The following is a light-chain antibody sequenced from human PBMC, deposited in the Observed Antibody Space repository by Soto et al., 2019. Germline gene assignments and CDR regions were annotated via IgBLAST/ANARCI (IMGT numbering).Light chain of an antibody. CDR1: SSDVGGYKH. V-gene: IGLV2-14*01. Sequence: QSVLTQPASVSGSPGQAITIPCTGTSSDVGGYKHVSWYQQHPGKAPKLMIYEVSDRPSGVSNRFSGSKSGNPASLTIAGLQAEDEADYFCSSYSSGSTFYVFGTGTKLTVL. CDR2: EVS. J-gene: IGLJ1*01. CDR3: SSYSSGSTFYV.